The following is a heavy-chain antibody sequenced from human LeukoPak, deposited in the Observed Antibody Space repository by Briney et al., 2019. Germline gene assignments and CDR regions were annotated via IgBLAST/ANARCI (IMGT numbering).Heavy chain of an antibody. CDR2: IYPGDSDT. J-gene: IGHJ2*01. CDR1: GYSFTTYW. V-gene: IGHV5-51*01. CDR3: ARAIAHPRYFDL. Sequence: GESLKISCQGSGYSFTTYWIGWVRQMPGKGLEWMGIIYPGDSDTRYSPSLQGQVTISADKSINTAYLQWNSLKASDTAIYYCARAIAHPRYFDLWGRGTLVTVSS.